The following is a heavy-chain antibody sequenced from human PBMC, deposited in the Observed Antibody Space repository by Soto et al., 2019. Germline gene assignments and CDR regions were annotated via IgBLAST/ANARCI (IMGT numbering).Heavy chain of an antibody. CDR1: GFTFSSYA. V-gene: IGHV3-23*01. CDR3: AKDRRPRGSYYPPYYFYH. D-gene: IGHD1-26*01. CDR2: ISGSGGST. J-gene: IGHJ4*02. Sequence: GGSLRLSCAASGFTFSSYAMSWVRQAPGKGLEWVSAISGSGGSTYYADSVKGRFTISRDNSKNTLYLQMNSLRAEDTAVYYCAKDRRPRGSYYPPYYFYHWARGTLVTVSS.